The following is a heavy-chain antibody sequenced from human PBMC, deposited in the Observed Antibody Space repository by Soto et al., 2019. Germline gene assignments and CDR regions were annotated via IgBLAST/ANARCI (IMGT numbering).Heavy chain of an antibody. D-gene: IGHD4-17*01. CDR1: GYTFTSYY. CDR2: INPSGGST. Sequence: ASVKVSCKASGYTFTSYYMHWVRQAPGQGLEWMGIINPSGGSTSYAQKFQGRVTMTRDTSTSTVYMELSSLRSEDTAVYYCARADSYGDYVSYYSDYWGQGTLVTVSS. V-gene: IGHV1-46*01. CDR3: ARADSYGDYVSYYSDY. J-gene: IGHJ4*02.